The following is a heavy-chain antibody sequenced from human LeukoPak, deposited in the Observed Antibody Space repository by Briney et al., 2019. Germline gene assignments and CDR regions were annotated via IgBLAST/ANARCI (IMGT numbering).Heavy chain of an antibody. CDR1: GYTFTSYY. Sequence: GASVKVSCKASGYTFTSYYMHWVRQAPGQGLEWMGIINPSGGSTSYAQKFQGRVTMTRDTSTSTVYMELSSLRSEDTAVYYCARDRSLGDYYDSSGYAGNDSYWGQGTLVTVSS. CDR3: ARDRSLGDYYDSSGYAGNDSY. J-gene: IGHJ4*02. V-gene: IGHV1-46*01. CDR2: INPSGGST. D-gene: IGHD3-22*01.